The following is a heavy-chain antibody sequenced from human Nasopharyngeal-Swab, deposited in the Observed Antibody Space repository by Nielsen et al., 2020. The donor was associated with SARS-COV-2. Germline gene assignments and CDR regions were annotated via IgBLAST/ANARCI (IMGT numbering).Heavy chain of an antibody. V-gene: IGHV3-30*04. D-gene: IGHD4-17*01. J-gene: IGHJ4*02. CDR2: ISYDGSNK. Sequence: LKISCAASGFTFSSYAMHWVRQAPGKGLEWVAVISYDGSNKYYADSVKGRFTISRDNSKNTLYLQMNSLRAEDTAVYYCARENDYADEYYFDYWGQGTLVTVSS. CDR1: GFTFSSYA. CDR3: ARENDYADEYYFDY.